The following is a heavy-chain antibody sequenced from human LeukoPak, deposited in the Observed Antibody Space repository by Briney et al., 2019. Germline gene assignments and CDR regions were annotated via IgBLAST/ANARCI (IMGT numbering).Heavy chain of an antibody. CDR3: GRQYRTSVGLRYLDN. Sequence: QPGGSLRLSCEASGFTFSSYWMYWVRQAPGKGLVWVSRINSDGSSTNYADSVKGRFTISRDNAKNTLYLQMNSLRPEDTAVYYCGRQYRTSVGLRYLDNWGQGTLVTVSS. CDR1: GFTFSSYW. J-gene: IGHJ4*02. CDR2: INSDGSST. D-gene: IGHD1-14*01. V-gene: IGHV3-74*01.